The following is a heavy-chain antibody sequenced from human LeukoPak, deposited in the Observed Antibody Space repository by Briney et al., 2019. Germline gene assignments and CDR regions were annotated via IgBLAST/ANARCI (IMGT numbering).Heavy chain of an antibody. Sequence: SETLSLTCAVSGYSISSGYYWGWIRQPPGKGLEGIGSIYHSGSTYYNPSLKSRVTISVDTSKNQFSLKLSSVTAADTAVYYCARVQYSSSSGYGYYYYYYMDVWGKGTTVTVSS. V-gene: IGHV4-38-2*01. CDR1: GYSISSGYY. J-gene: IGHJ6*03. D-gene: IGHD6-6*01. CDR2: IYHSGST. CDR3: ARVQYSSSSGYGYYYYYYMDV.